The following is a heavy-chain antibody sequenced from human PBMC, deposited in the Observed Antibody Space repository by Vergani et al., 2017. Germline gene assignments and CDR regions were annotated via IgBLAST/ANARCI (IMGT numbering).Heavy chain of an antibody. CDR2: IKSKTDGGTT. D-gene: IGHD3-10*01. Sequence: EVQLVESGGGLVKPGGSLRLSCAASGFTFSNAWMSWVRQAPGKGLEWVGRIKSKTDGGTTDYAAPVKGRFTISRDDSKNTLYLQMNSLKTEDTAVYYCTXDVRITMVRGVPNYYYYYMDVWGKGTTVTVSS. CDR3: TXDVRITMVRGVPNYYYYYMDV. CDR1: GFTFSNAW. J-gene: IGHJ6*03. V-gene: IGHV3-15*01.